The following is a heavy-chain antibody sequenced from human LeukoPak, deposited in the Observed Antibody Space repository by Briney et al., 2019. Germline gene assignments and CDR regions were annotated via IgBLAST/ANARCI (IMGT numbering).Heavy chain of an antibody. D-gene: IGHD1-26*01. CDR1: GFTFSDYY. J-gene: IGHJ6*02. Sequence: TGGSLRLSCAASGFTFSDYYMTWIRQAPGKGLEWVAVISYDGSNKNYADSVKGRFTISRDNSKNTLYLQMNSLRTEDTAVYYCARDQNSGTYDYYYGMDVWGQGTTVTVSS. CDR2: ISYDGSNK. CDR3: ARDQNSGTYDYYYGMDV. V-gene: IGHV3-30-3*01.